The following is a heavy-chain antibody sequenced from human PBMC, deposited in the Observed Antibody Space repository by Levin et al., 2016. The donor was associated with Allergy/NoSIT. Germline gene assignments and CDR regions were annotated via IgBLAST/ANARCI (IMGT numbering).Heavy chain of an antibody. V-gene: IGHV3-74*01. D-gene: IGHD6-6*01. CDR1: GFTFSSYS. J-gene: IGHJ6*03. CDR2: INSDGSST. CDR3: ARTPVSQLVGVRYYYMDV. Sequence: GESLKISCAASGFTFSSYSMNWVRQAPGKGLVWVSRINSDGSSTSYADSVKGRFTISRDNAKNTLYLQMNSLRAEDTAVYYCARTPVSQLVGVRYYYMDVWGKGTTVTVSS.